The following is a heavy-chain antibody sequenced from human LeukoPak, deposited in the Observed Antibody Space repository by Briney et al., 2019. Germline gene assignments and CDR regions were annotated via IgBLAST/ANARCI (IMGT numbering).Heavy chain of an antibody. Sequence: PSETLSLTCTVSGGSISSYYWSWIRQPPGKGLEWIGYIYYSGSTNYNPSLKSRVTISVDTSKNQFSLKLSSVTAADTAVYYCARDLGAAAGTPWFDPWGQGTLVTVSS. J-gene: IGHJ5*02. D-gene: IGHD6-13*01. V-gene: IGHV4-59*01. CDR2: IYYSGST. CDR1: GGSISSYY. CDR3: ARDLGAAAGTPWFDP.